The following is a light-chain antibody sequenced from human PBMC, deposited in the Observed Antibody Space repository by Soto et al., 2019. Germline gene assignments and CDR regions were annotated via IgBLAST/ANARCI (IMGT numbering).Light chain of an antibody. CDR2: KAS. V-gene: IGKV1-5*03. Sequence: DIQMTQSPSTLSASVGDRVIITCRASESISGWLAWYQQKPGRAPNLLIYKASSLASGVPSRFSGSGSGTEFTLTISSLLPDDFATYYCQQYNSYPYTFGQGTKLEIK. CDR3: QQYNSYPYT. J-gene: IGKJ2*01. CDR1: ESISGW.